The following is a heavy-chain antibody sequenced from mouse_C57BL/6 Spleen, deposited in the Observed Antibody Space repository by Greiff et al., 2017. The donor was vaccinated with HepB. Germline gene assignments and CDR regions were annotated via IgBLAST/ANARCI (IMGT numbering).Heavy chain of an antibody. CDR2: IYPGSGST. CDR1: GYTFTSYW. J-gene: IGHJ4*01. CDR3: ARNGYEEDAMDY. V-gene: IGHV1-55*01. Sequence: QVQLQQPGAELVKPGASVKMSCKASGYTFTSYWITWVKQRPGQGLEWIGDIYPGSGSTNYNEKFKSKATLTVDTSSSTAYMQLSSLTSGDSAVYYCARNGYEEDAMDYWGQGTSVTVSS. D-gene: IGHD2-2*01.